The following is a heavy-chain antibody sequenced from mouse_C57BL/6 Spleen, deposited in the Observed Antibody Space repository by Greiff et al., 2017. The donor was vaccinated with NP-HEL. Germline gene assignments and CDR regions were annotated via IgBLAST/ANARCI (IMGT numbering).Heavy chain of an antibody. CDR2: INPSNGGT. Sequence: QVQLQQPGTELVKPGASVKLSCKASGYTFTSYWMHWVKQRPGQGLEWIGNINPSNGGTNYNEKFKSKATLTVDKSSSTAYMQLSSLTSEDSAVYECARSGELGPAWFAYWGQGTLVTVSA. CDR1: GYTFTSYW. CDR3: ARSGELGPAWFAY. D-gene: IGHD4-1*01. J-gene: IGHJ3*01. V-gene: IGHV1-53*01.